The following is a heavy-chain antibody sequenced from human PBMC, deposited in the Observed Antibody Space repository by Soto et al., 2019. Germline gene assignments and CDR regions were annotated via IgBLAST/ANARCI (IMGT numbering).Heavy chain of an antibody. Sequence: ASVKVSCKASGYTFTDYYLHWVRQAPRQGLEWMGWINSNNGDTSYAQRFQERVTLTRETIISTAYMELSSLRSDDTAVYYFATPAVAPELVYWG. CDR1: GYTFTDYY. J-gene: IGHJ4*01. CDR3: ATPAVAPELVY. D-gene: IGHD6-6*01. CDR2: INSNNGDT. V-gene: IGHV1-2*02.